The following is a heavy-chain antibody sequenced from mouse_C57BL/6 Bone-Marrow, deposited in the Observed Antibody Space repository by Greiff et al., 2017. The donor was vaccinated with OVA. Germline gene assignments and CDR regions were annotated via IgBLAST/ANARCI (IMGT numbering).Heavy chain of an antibody. J-gene: IGHJ4*01. V-gene: IGHV1-15*01. CDR1: GYTFTDYE. CDR2: IDPETGGT. CDR3: TRGYSNDYAMDD. D-gene: IGHD2-5*01. Sequence: VQLQQSGAELVRPGASVTLSCKASGYTFTDYEMHWVKQTPVHGLEWIGAIDPETGGTASNQKFKGQAILTADKSSSTAYMELRRLTSEDSAVYYCTRGYSNDYAMDDWGQGTSVTVSS.